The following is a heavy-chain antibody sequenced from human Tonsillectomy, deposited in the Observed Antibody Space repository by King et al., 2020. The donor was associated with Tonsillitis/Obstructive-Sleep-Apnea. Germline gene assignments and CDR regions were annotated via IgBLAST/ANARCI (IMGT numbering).Heavy chain of an antibody. CDR3: TTNIGSGWYYPPGY. V-gene: IGHV3-15*07. CDR2: IKSKTDGGTT. Sequence: VQLVESGGGLVKPGGSLRLSCAASGFIFSNVWMNWVRQAPGKGLEWVGRIKSKTDGGTTDYAAPVKGRVTIARDDSKNTLYLQMNSLKTADTAVYYCTTNIGSGWYYPPGYWGQGTLVTVSS. J-gene: IGHJ4*02. D-gene: IGHD6-19*01. CDR1: GFIFSNVW.